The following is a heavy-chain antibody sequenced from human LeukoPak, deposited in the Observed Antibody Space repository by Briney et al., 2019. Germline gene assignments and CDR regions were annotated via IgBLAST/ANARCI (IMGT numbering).Heavy chain of an antibody. V-gene: IGHV1-2*06. CDR2: INLNSGGT. Sequence: ASVKVSCKASGYTFTGFYMHWVRQAPGQGLEWMGRINLNSGGTNYAQKFQGRVTMTRDASISTAYVELSRLRSDDTAVYYCAKVGDGYTDFDYWGQGTLVTVSS. CDR3: AKVGDGYTDFDY. J-gene: IGHJ4*02. D-gene: IGHD5-24*01. CDR1: GYTFTGFY.